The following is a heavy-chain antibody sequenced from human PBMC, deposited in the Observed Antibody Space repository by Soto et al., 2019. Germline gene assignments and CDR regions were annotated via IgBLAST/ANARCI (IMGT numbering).Heavy chain of an antibody. D-gene: IGHD1-26*01. CDR3: ARQLERRVGASSH. CDR1: EFFFTDYF. Sequence: QVQLAESGGGLVKSGGSLTLSCSTSEFFFTDYFMSWIRQAPGKGLEWVSYISPSGDVTHYADSVKGRFTISRDNTKNSLFLQMSSLRDDDTAVYYCARQLERRVGASSHWGQGTRVSVSS. V-gene: IGHV3-11*01. J-gene: IGHJ4*02. CDR2: ISPSGDVT.